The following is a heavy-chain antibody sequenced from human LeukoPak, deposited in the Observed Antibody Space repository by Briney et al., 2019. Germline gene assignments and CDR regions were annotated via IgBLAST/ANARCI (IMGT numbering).Heavy chain of an antibody. CDR1: GFTFSSYA. CDR3: AKAFIQAPELYFDY. Sequence: PGGSLRLSCAASGFTFSSYAMSWVRQAPGKGLEWVSAISGSGGSTYYADSVKGRFTISRDNSRNTLYLRMNSLRAEDTAVYYCAKAFIQAPELYFDYWGQGTLVTVSS. J-gene: IGHJ4*02. V-gene: IGHV3-23*01. CDR2: ISGSGGST. D-gene: IGHD1-7*01.